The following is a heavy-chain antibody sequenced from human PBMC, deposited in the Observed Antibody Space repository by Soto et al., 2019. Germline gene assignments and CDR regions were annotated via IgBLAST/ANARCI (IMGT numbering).Heavy chain of an antibody. CDR1: GDSINSYD. V-gene: IGHV4-59*01. CDR2: IYYTGST. J-gene: IGHJ6*02. CDR3: ARVSMVRGITYYYYYYGMDV. D-gene: IGHD3-10*01. Sequence: PSETLSLTCTVSGDSINSYDWSWIRQTPGKKLKWIGYIYYTGSTSYSPSLKSRVTISVDTSKNQFSLKLSSVTAADTAVYYCARVSMVRGITYYYYYYGMDVWGRGTTVTVSS.